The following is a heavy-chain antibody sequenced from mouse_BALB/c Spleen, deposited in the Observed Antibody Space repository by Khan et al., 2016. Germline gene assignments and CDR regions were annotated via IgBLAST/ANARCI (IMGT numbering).Heavy chain of an antibody. Sequence: EVQLQESGPGLVKPSQSLSLTCTVTGYSITSDYAWNWLRQFPGNKLEWMGYIRYSGSTTYNPSLKSRISITRDTYKNQFFLQLYAVTTEDTATYYCTGSPTATRYFDVWGAGTTVTVSS. V-gene: IGHV3-2*02. D-gene: IGHD1-2*01. CDR3: TGSPTATRYFDV. J-gene: IGHJ1*01. CDR1: GYSITSDYA. CDR2: IRYSGST.